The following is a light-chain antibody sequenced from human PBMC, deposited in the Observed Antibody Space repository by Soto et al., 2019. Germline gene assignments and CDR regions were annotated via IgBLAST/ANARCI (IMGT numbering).Light chain of an antibody. CDR1: QSVSSY. Sequence: VLTQSPGTLSLSPGERATPSCRASQSVSSYFAWYQQKPGQAPRLLIYGASSRATGIPARFSGSGSGTDFTLTISSLEPEDFAVYYCQQCGSSPRTFGQGTKVDIK. V-gene: IGKV3-20*01. J-gene: IGKJ1*01. CDR3: QQCGSSPRT. CDR2: GAS.